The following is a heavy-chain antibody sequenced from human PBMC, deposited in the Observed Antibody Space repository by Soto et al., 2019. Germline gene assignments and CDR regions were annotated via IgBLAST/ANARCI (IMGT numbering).Heavy chain of an antibody. J-gene: IGHJ4*02. V-gene: IGHV4-59*08. CDR2: IYYSGSA. CDR1: GVSITSYY. CDR3: ARHSLGYCSGGSCPYYFDF. Sequence: SETLSLTCTVSGVSITSYYWSWIRQPPGKGLEWIAYIYYSGSANYNASLRSRVTMSVDTSRNRFSLNLTSVTAADTAVYYCARHSLGYCSGGSCPYYFDFWGQGTLVTVSS. D-gene: IGHD2-15*01.